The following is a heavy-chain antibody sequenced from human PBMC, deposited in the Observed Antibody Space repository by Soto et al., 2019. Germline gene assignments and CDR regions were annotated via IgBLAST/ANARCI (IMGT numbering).Heavy chain of an antibody. CDR1: GYTFTSYG. CDR3: ARGRYGDY. J-gene: IGHJ4*02. D-gene: IGHD1-1*01. V-gene: IGHV1-18*01. Sequence: QVHLVQSGAEVKKPGASVKVSCKGSGYTFTSYGITWVRQAPGQGLEWMGWISAHNGNTDYAQRPQGRVTVTRDTSTSTASMELRRLRSDATAVYYCARGRYGDYWGQGALVTVSS. CDR2: ISAHNGNT.